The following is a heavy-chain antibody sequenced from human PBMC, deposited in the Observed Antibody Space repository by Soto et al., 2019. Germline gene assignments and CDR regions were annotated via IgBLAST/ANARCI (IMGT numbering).Heavy chain of an antibody. J-gene: IGHJ4*02. Sequence: PSETLSLTCTVSGGSVSSDEDYWSWIRQSPGKGLEWIGYISNSGSTGYNPSLKTRLSMSVDRSKNQFTLRLTSVTASYTAVYFCATESGSTYGYFDYWGQGTQVTVSS. CDR1: GGSVSSDEDY. CDR3: ATESGSTYGYFDY. CDR2: ISNSGST. V-gene: IGHV4-30-4*08. D-gene: IGHD5-18*01.